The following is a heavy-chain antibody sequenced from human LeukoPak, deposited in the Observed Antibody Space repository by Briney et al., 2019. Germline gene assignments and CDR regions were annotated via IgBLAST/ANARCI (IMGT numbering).Heavy chain of an antibody. CDR2: MKHDGSEK. V-gene: IGHV3-7*04. CDR3: ARSQYSGSYGPFDY. D-gene: IGHD1-26*01. Sequence: GGSLRLSCAASGFTLSNYWMNWGRQAPGKGLEWVANMKHDGSEKSYVDSVKGRFTISRDDAKNSLYLQMNSLRAEDTALYYCARSQYSGSYGPFDYWGQGTLVTVSS. J-gene: IGHJ4*02. CDR1: GFTLSNYW.